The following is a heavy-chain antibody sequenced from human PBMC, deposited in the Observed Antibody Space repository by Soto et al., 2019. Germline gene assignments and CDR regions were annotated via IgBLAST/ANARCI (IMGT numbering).Heavy chain of an antibody. V-gene: IGHV5-51*01. J-gene: IGHJ3*02. Sequence: GESLKISCKGSGYSFTSYWIGWVRQMPGKGLEWMGIIYPGDSDTRYSPSFQGQVTISANKSIRTAYLQWSSLKASATAMYYCAILRELPTRPRDAFDIWGQGTMVTVSS. CDR1: GYSFTSYW. CDR3: AILRELPTRPRDAFDI. CDR2: IYPGDSDT. D-gene: IGHD1-7*01.